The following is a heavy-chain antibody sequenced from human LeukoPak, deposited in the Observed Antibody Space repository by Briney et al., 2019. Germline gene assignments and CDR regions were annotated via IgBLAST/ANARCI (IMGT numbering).Heavy chain of an antibody. Sequence: GGSLRLSCAASGFTFSSYAMHWVRQAPGKGLEWVAVISYDGSNKYYADSVKGRFTISRDNSKNSLYLQMNSLRAEDTAVYYCASIAVTTKAFDIWGQGTMVTVSS. V-gene: IGHV3-30*04. D-gene: IGHD4-17*01. CDR1: GFTFSSYA. CDR2: ISYDGSNK. J-gene: IGHJ3*02. CDR3: ASIAVTTKAFDI.